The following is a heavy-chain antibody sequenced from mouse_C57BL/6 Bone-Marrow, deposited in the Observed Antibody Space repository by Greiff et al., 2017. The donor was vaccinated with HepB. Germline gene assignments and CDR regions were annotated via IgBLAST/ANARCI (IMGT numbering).Heavy chain of an antibody. CDR2: ISNLAYSI. D-gene: IGHD2-4*01. CDR3: ARHPYDYDGVAY. J-gene: IGHJ3*01. V-gene: IGHV5-15*01. CDR1: GFTFSDYG. Sequence: EVKVVESGGGLVQPGGSLKLSCAASGFTFSDYGMAWVRQAPRKGPEWVAFISNLAYSIYYADTVTGRFTISRENAKNTLYLEMSSLRSEDTAMYYCARHPYDYDGVAYWGQGTLVTVSA.